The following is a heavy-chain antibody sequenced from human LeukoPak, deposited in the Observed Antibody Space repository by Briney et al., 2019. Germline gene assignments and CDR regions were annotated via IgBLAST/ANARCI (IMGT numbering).Heavy chain of an antibody. CDR2: IFYSGST. CDR1: GGSISSSTYY. CDR3: ARLSADYSTGLDY. D-gene: IGHD6-25*01. Sequence: KPSETLSLTCTVSGGSISSSTYYWGWIRQPPGKGLECIGSIFYSGSTYYKPSLKSRATISVDTSKNQFFLQLSSVTAADTAVYYCARLSADYSTGLDYWGQGTLVTVSS. J-gene: IGHJ4*02. V-gene: IGHV4-39*01.